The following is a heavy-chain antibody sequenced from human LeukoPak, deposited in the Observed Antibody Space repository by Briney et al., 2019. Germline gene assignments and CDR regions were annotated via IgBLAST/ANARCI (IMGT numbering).Heavy chain of an antibody. J-gene: IGHJ3*02. V-gene: IGHV3-66*02. CDR2: IYSGGST. D-gene: IGHD5/OR15-5a*01. CDR3: ARVSVDDAFDI. CDR1: GFTVSSNY. Sequence: GGSLRLSCAGSGFTVSSNYMSWVRQAPGKGLEGVSVIYSGGSTYYADSVKGRFTISRDNSKNTLYLQMNSLRAEDTAVYYCARVSVDDAFDIWGQGTMVTVSS.